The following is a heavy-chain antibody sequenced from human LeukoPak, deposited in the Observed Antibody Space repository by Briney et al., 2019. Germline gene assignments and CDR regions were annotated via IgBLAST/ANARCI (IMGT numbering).Heavy chain of an antibody. J-gene: IGHJ4*02. CDR2: ISAYNGNT. CDR1: GYTFTSYG. Sequence: ASVKVSCKASGYTFTSYGLSWVRQAPGQGLEWIGWISAYNGNTNYAQKLQGRVTMTTDTSTSTAYMELRSLRSDDTAVYYCARAPMITFGGVIAPFDYWGQGTLVTVSS. D-gene: IGHD3-16*02. V-gene: IGHV1-18*01. CDR3: ARAPMITFGGVIAPFDY.